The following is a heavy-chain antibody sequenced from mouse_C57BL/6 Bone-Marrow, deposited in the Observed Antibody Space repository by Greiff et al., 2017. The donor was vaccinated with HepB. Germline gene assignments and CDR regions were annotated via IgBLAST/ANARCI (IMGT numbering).Heavy chain of an antibody. J-gene: IGHJ4*01. CDR1: GYTFTDYY. CDR3: AREIPYPHYPEGAMDY. Sequence: QVQLQQSGAELVRPGASVKLSCKASGYTFTDYYINWVKQRPGQGLEWIARIYPGSGNTYYNEKFKGKATLTAEKSSSTAYMQLSSLTSEDSAVYFCAREIPYPHYPEGAMDYWGQGTSVTVSS. V-gene: IGHV1-76*01. D-gene: IGHD1-2*01. CDR2: IYPGSGNT.